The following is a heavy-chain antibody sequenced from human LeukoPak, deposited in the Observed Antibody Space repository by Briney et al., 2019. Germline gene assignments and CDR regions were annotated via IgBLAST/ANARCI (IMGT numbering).Heavy chain of an antibody. CDR1: GYTFTGYY. D-gene: IGHD2-21*02. J-gene: IGHJ4*02. CDR3: ARRCGGDCYAFDS. V-gene: IGHV1-2*02. CDR2: INPNSGGT. Sequence: GASVKVSCKASGYTFTGYYMHWVRQAPGQGLEWMGWINPNSGGTNYAQKFQGRVTMTRDTSISTAYMELSRLRSDDTAVYYCARRCGGDCYAFDSWGQGTLVTVSS.